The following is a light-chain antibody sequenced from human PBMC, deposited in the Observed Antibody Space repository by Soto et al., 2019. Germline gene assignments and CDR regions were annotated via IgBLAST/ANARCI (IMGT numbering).Light chain of an antibody. J-gene: IGKJ5*01. CDR1: QSVSRR. CDR3: QQYGGSPIT. CDR2: GAS. V-gene: IGKV3-20*01. Sequence: EIVLTQSPATLSLSPGERATLPCRASQSVSRRLAWYQQRPGQSPRLLISGASMRASGVPVRFIGSGSGTDFTLTITRLEPEDFAVYYCQQYGGSPITFGLGTRLEIK.